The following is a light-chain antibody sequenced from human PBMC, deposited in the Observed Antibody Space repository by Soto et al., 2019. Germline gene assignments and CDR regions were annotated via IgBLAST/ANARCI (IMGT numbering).Light chain of an antibody. V-gene: IGKV3-20*01. CDR3: QQYGSSDT. CDR2: GTS. Sequence: EIVLTQSPGTLSLSPGERATLSCRASQSVRNNYLAWYQQQPGQAPRRLIYGTSTRDTGIPHRFSGSGSGTDISLTISRLAPEDFAVYYCQQYGSSDTFGPGTKVEIK. J-gene: IGKJ3*01. CDR1: QSVRNNY.